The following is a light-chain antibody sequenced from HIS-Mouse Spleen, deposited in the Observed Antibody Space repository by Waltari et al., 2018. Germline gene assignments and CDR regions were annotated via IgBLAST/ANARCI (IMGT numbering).Light chain of an antibody. V-gene: IGLV1-47*01. CDR1: SSNIGRNY. J-gene: IGLJ1*01. CDR2: RNN. Sequence: QSVLTQPPSASGTPGQRVTISCSGRSSNIGRNYVYWYQQPPGTAPKPLIYRNNKRPSGVPDRFSGSKSGTSASLAISGLRSEDEADYYCAAWDDSLSGYVFGTGTKVTVL. CDR3: AAWDDSLSGYV.